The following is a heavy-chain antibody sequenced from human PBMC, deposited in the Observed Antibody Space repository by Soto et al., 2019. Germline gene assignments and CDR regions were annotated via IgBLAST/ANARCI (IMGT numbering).Heavy chain of an antibody. Sequence: QVQLVESGGGVVQPGRSLRLSCAASGFTFSSYGMHWVRQAPGKGLEWVAVIWYDGSNKYYADSVKGRFTISRDNSKNTLYLQMNSLRAEDTAVYHRATDICISTICCHDAFDIWGQGTMVTVSS. D-gene: IGHD2-2*01. CDR3: ATDICISTICCHDAFDI. CDR2: IWYDGSNK. V-gene: IGHV3-33*01. J-gene: IGHJ3*02. CDR1: GFTFSSYG.